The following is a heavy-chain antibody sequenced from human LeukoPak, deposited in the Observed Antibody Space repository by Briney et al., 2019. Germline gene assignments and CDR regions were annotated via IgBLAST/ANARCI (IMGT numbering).Heavy chain of an antibody. V-gene: IGHV3-48*02. Sequence: GGSLRLSCAASGFTFSSYSMNWVRQAPGKGLEWVSYISSSSSTIYYADSVKGRFTISRDNAKNSLYLQMNSLRDEDTAVYYCARDFTTYNWNDGSYYYYGMDVWGQGTTVTVSS. J-gene: IGHJ6*02. CDR3: ARDFTTYNWNDGSYYYYGMDV. D-gene: IGHD1-20*01. CDR2: ISSSSSTI. CDR1: GFTFSSYS.